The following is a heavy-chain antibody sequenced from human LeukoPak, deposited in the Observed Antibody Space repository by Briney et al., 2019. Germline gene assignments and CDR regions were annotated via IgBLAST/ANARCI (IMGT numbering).Heavy chain of an antibody. CDR2: ISSSSSYI. V-gene: IGHV3-21*01. CDR3: ARGHCSGGSCYDEDYYYYGTDV. J-gene: IGHJ6*02. CDR1: GFTFSSYS. Sequence: PGGSLRLSCAASGFTFSSYSMNWVRQAPGKGLEWVSSISSSSSYIYYADSVKGRFTISRDNAKNSLYLQMNSLRAEDTAVYYCARGHCSGGSCYDEDYYYYGTDVWGQGTTVTVSS. D-gene: IGHD2-15*01.